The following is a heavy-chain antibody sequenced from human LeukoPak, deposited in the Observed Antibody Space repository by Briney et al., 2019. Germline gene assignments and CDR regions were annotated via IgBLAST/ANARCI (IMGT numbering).Heavy chain of an antibody. Sequence: GGSLRLSCAASGFTVSSNYMSWVRQAPGKGLEWVSIIYSGGSTYYADSVKGRFTISRDNSKNTLYLQMNSLRAEDTAVYYCANKDSSGYYDYWGQGTLVTVSS. V-gene: IGHV3-53*01. J-gene: IGHJ4*02. CDR1: GFTVSSNY. D-gene: IGHD3-22*01. CDR3: ANKDSSGYYDY. CDR2: IYSGGST.